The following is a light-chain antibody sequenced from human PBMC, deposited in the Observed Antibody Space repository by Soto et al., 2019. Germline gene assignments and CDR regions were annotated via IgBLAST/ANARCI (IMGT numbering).Light chain of an antibody. Sequence: EVVMTKSPATLSVSPGERATLSCRASESVSRNLAWYQQKPGQAPRLLIYDASTRATGIPDRFSGGGSGTEFTLTISSLQPEDFATYYCHQLHTYPLTFGQGTRLEI. V-gene: IGKV3-15*01. CDR1: ESVSRN. CDR2: DAS. J-gene: IGKJ5*01. CDR3: HQLHTYPLT.